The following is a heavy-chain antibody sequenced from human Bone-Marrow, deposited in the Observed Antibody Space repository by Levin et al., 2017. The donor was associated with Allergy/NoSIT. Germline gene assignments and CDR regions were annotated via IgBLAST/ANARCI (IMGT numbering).Heavy chain of an antibody. D-gene: IGHD6-19*01. V-gene: IGHV1-8*01. CDR2: MNPNSGNT. J-gene: IGHJ5*02. CDR1: GYTFTSYD. CDR3: ARAPNSSGWYSLPGGGRASRKQALRNWFDP. Sequence: GASVKVSCKASGYTFTSYDINWVRQATGQGLEWMGWMNPNSGNTGYAQKFQGRVTMTRNTSISTAYMELSSLRSEDTAVYYCARAPNSSGWYSLPGGGRASRKQALRNWFDPWGQGTLVTVSS.